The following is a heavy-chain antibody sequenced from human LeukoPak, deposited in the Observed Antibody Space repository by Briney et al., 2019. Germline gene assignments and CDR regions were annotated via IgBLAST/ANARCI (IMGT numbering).Heavy chain of an antibody. CDR2: ISWNSGSI. V-gene: IGHV3-9*01. CDR1: GFTFYDYA. D-gene: IGHD6-19*01. J-gene: IGHJ4*02. CDR3: AKGSIAVAGYFDY. Sequence: GRSLRLSCAASGFTFYDYAVHWVRHAPGKGLEWVSGISWNSGSIGYADSVKGRFTISRDNAKNSLYLQMNSLRAEDTALYYCAKGSIAVAGYFDYWGQGTLVTVSS.